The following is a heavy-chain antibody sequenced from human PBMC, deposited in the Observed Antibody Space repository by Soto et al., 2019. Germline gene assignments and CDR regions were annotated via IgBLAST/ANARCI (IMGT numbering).Heavy chain of an antibody. D-gene: IGHD2-15*01. CDR1: GASISSDNR. V-gene: IGHV4-4*02. CDR3: AKKVPAALRLYYFFGLDV. Sequence: QVQLQESGPGLVKPSGTLSLTCAVSGASISSDNRWTWVRQPPGEGLEWIGETSQGGTTKYNPSLASRVTISVDKSKNQFSLRLTSMTAADTAVYYCAKKVPAALRLYYFFGLDVWGQGTTVTVSS. CDR2: TSQGGTT. J-gene: IGHJ6*02.